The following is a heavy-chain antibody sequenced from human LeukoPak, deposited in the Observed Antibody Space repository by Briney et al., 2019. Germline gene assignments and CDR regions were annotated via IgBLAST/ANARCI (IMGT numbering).Heavy chain of an antibody. J-gene: IGHJ4*02. CDR1: GVTFSSHW. Sequence: GGSLRLSCAASGVTFSSHWMSWVRQAPGKGLEWVANINQDASEKYYVDSVEGRFTISRDNAKNSLYLQMNSLRVEDTAVYYCARAVYYDSSGYWGYYFDYWGQGTLVTVSS. CDR3: ARAVYYDSSGYWGYYFDY. V-gene: IGHV3-7*01. D-gene: IGHD3-22*01. CDR2: INQDASEK.